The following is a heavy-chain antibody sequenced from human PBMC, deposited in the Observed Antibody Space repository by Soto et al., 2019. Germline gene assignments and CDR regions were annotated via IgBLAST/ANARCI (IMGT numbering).Heavy chain of an antibody. D-gene: IGHD6-13*01. J-gene: IGHJ6*03. CDR2: INHSGST. CDR1: GGSFSGYY. V-gene: IGHV4-34*01. CDR3: ASHLAGYSSSWGVLAYYYYYMDV. Sequence: SETLSLTCAVYGGSFSGYYLSWIRQPPGKGLEWIGEINHSGSTNYNPSLKSRVTISVDTSKNQFSLKLSSVTAADTAVYYCASHLAGYSSSWGVLAYYYYYMDVWGKGTTVTVSS.